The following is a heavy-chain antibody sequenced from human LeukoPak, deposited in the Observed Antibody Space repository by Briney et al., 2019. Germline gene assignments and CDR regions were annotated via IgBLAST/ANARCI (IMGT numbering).Heavy chain of an antibody. D-gene: IGHD2-15*01. Sequence: GASVKVSCKASGYTFTSYAMNWVRQAPGQGLEWMGWISAYNGNTNYAQKLQGRVTMTTDTSTSTAYMELRSLRSDDTAVYYCASGSIVSNWFDPWGQGTLVTVSS. CDR3: ASGSIVSNWFDP. CDR2: ISAYNGNT. J-gene: IGHJ5*02. CDR1: GYTFTSYA. V-gene: IGHV1-18*01.